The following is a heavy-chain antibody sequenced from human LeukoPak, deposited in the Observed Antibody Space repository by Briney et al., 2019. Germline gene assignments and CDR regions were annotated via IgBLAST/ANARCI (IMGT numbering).Heavy chain of an antibody. V-gene: IGHV1-8*01. Sequence: ASVKVSRKASGYTFTSYDINWVRQATGQGLEWMGWMNPNSGNTGYAQKFQGRVTMTRNTSISTAYMELSSLRSEDTAVYYCARGRGGSPDFDYWGQGTLVTVSS. CDR1: GYTFTSYD. J-gene: IGHJ4*02. CDR2: MNPNSGNT. D-gene: IGHD1-26*01. CDR3: ARGRGGSPDFDY.